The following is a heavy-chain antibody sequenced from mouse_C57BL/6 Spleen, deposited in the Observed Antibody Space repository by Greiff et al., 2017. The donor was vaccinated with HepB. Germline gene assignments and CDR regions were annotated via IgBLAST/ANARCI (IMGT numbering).Heavy chain of an antibody. CDR2: ILPGSGST. J-gene: IGHJ1*03. Sequence: VQLQQSGAELMKPGASVKLSCKATGYTFTGYWIEWVKQRPGHGLEWIGEILPGSGSTNYNEKFKGKATFTADTSSNTAYMQLSSLTTVDAAIYYCARRGFHYYGSSRGYFDVWGTGTTVTVSS. V-gene: IGHV1-9*01. CDR1: GYTFTGYW. CDR3: ARRGFHYYGSSRGYFDV. D-gene: IGHD1-1*01.